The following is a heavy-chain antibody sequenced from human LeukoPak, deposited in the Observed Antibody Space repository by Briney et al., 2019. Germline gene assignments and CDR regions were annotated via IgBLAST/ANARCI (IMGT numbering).Heavy chain of an antibody. CDR3: ARGRISSTSPPFDY. CDR1: GGSISSGDYY. V-gene: IGHV4-30-4*01. J-gene: IGHJ4*02. D-gene: IGHD6-6*01. CDR2: IYYSGST. Sequence: SETLSLTCTVSGGSISSGDYYWSWIRQPPGKGLEWIGYIYYSGSTYYNPSLKSRVTISVDTSKNQFSLKLSSVTAADTAVYYCARGRISSTSPPFDYWGLGTLVTVSS.